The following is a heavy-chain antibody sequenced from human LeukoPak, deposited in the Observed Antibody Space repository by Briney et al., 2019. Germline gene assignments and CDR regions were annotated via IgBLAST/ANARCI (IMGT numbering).Heavy chain of an antibody. V-gene: IGHV1-69*04. CDR1: GYTLSTYG. J-gene: IGHJ5*02. D-gene: IGHD2-2*02. CDR2: IIPILGIA. CDR3: AREFVVPAAIGWFDP. Sequence: SVKVSCKASGYTLSTYGVSWVRQAPGQGLEWMGRIIPILGIANYAQKFQGRVTITADKSTSTAYMELSSLRSEDTAVYYCAREFVVPAAIGWFDPWGQGTLVTVSS.